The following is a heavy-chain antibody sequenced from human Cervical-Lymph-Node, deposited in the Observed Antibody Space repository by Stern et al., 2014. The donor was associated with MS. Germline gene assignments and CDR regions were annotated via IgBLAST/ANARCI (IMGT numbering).Heavy chain of an antibody. Sequence: QVQLQESGPGLVKPSQTLSLTCTVSGGSVGSGSYDWSWIRQPAGKGLEWIGRIYTTGSTSYNPSLKSRVSISIDTSKTQFSLKLTSVTAADTAVYYCARDKEDTNMAFRYFDNWGQGTLVTVSS. CDR2: IYTTGST. D-gene: IGHD5-18*01. CDR1: GGSVGSGSYD. V-gene: IGHV4-61*02. CDR3: ARDKEDTNMAFRYFDN. J-gene: IGHJ4*02.